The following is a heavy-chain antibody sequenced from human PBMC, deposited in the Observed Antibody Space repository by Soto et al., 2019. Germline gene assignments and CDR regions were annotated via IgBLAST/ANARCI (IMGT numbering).Heavy chain of an antibody. Sequence: QVQLVESGGGVVQPGRSLRLSCAASGFTFSNYGMHWVRQAPGKGLEWVALLSYDGSNEYYVDSVKGRFIISRDISKNTLYLQMTSLRAEDTAVYYCARDSYGPEGYWGQGTLVTVSS. V-gene: IGHV3-33*01. CDR1: GFTFSNYG. J-gene: IGHJ4*02. D-gene: IGHD3-10*01. CDR2: LSYDGSNE. CDR3: ARDSYGPEGY.